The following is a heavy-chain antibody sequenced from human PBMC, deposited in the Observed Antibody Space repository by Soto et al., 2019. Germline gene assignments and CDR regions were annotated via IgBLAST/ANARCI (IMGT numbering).Heavy chain of an antibody. Sequence: QVQLVQSGAEVKKPGASVKVSCKASGYTFTSYAMHWVRQAPGQRLEWMGWINAGNGNTKYSQKFQGSVTITRDTSAGSAXRXTSSLRPEETAVYYCAREWSQRSSGWSDYYYSGMDVWGQGTTVTVSS. CDR2: INAGNGNT. J-gene: IGHJ6*02. CDR3: AREWSQRSSGWSDYYYSGMDV. D-gene: IGHD6-19*01. CDR1: GYTFTSYA. V-gene: IGHV1-3*01.